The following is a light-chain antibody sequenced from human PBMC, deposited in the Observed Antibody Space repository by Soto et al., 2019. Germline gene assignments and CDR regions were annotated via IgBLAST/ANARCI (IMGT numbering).Light chain of an antibody. Sequence: DIQVTQSASSLSASVGYSVNFTSRASQTISSHLNWYQQKPGKAPNTMVYAASSLQSGVPSRFTGSSYGTDFNLTSSSLQTEQFATYVGQQRYTTPITFGQGTRLEIK. CDR1: QTISSH. CDR3: QQRYTTPIT. V-gene: IGKV1-39*01. J-gene: IGKJ5*01. CDR2: AAS.